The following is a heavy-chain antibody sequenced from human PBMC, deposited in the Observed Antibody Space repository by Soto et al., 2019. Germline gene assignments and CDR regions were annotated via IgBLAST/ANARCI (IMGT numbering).Heavy chain of an antibody. Sequence: EVHLVESGGGLVEPGGSLRLSCAASGFSFSNFWMNWVRQAPGKGLEWVGHIKKKTDGGTADYATPVKGRFTISRDDSKNMVYLQMNSLKTEDTAVYYCTTHTCHVFDFWGQGALVTVSS. CDR2: IKKKTDGGTA. V-gene: IGHV3-15*07. J-gene: IGHJ4*02. CDR3: TTHTCHVFDF. CDR1: GFSFSNFW.